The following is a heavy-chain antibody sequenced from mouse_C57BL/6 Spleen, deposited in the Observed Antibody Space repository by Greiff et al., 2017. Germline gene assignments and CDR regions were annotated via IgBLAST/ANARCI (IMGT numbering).Heavy chain of an antibody. J-gene: IGHJ4*01. V-gene: IGHV2-2*01. CDR1: GFSLTSYG. D-gene: IGHD2-1*01. CDR3: ARKIYYGNYCAMDY. CDR2: IWSGGST. Sequence: QVQLKQSGPGLVQPSQSLSITCTVSGFSLTSYGVHWVRQSPGKGLEWLGVIWSGGSTDYNAAFISRLSISKDNSKSQVFFKMNSLQADDAAIYYCARKIYYGNYCAMDYWGQGTSVTVSS.